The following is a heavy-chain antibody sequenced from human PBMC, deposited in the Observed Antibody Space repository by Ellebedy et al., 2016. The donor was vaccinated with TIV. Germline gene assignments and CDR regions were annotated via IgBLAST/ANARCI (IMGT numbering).Heavy chain of an antibody. J-gene: IGHJ3*02. D-gene: IGHD2-15*01. V-gene: IGHV3-49*02. CDR3: TREVSCSGGSCYYMPGAFDI. Sequence: WIRQPPGKGLEWVGFIRSKAYGGTTEYAASVKGRFTISRDDSKSIAYLQMNSLKTEDTAVYYCTREVSCSGGSCYYMPGAFDIWGQGTMVTVSS. CDR2: IRSKAYGGTT.